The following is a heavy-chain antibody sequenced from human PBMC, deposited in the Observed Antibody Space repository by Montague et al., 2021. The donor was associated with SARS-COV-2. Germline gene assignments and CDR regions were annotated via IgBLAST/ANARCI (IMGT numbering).Heavy chain of an antibody. CDR1: GDSVSSNSAT. V-gene: IGHV6-1*01. CDR2: AYYRSMWKS. J-gene: IGHJ4*02. Sequence: CAISGDSVSSNSATWNWIRQSPSRGLEGLGRAYYRSMWKSDYARSVKSRRAINPDTYKNQFSLQLSSVTPEDTALYYCVRGIEAAGSYDYWGQGTLVTVSS. D-gene: IGHD6-13*01. CDR3: VRGIEAAGSYDY.